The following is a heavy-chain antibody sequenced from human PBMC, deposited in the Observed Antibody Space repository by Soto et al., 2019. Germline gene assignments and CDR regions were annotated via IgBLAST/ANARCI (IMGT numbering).Heavy chain of an antibody. CDR2: VHYTGST. CDR1: AGSIGNYY. J-gene: IGHJ4*02. Sequence: SETLSLTCTVSAGSIGNYYWSWIRQPPGKGLDWIGYVHYTGSTNYNPSLKSRVTISVGTSKNQFSLKLSSVTAADTAVYYCARDKPDSSGWFLFDYWGQGTMVTVYS. CDR3: ARDKPDSSGWFLFDY. D-gene: IGHD6-19*01. V-gene: IGHV4-59*01.